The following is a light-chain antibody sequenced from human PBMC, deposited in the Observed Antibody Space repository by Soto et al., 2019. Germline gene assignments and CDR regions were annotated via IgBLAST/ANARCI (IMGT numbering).Light chain of an antibody. CDR2: GAS. J-gene: IGKJ2*01. V-gene: IGKV3-15*01. Sequence: EIVMTQSPATLSVSPGERATLSCRASQSVSSNLAWYQQKPGQAPRLLIYGASTRATGIPARFSGSGSGTEFTLTISSLQSEDFAVYYCQQYNNWPPYNFGQGTKVDIK. CDR1: QSVSSN. CDR3: QQYNNWPPYN.